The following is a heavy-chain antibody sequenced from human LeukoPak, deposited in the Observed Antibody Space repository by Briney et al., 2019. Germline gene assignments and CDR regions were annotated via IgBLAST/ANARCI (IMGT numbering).Heavy chain of an antibody. Sequence: SVKVSCKASGYTFTSYAMNWVRQAPGQGLEWMGGIIPIFGTANYAQKVQGRVTITTDESTSTAYLELRSLSSEDTAVYYCASFFEFWSGLNIPDAFDLWGQGTMVTVSS. CDR2: IIPIFGTA. CDR1: GYTFTSYA. CDR3: ASFFEFWSGLNIPDAFDL. D-gene: IGHD3-3*01. V-gene: IGHV1-69*05. J-gene: IGHJ3*01.